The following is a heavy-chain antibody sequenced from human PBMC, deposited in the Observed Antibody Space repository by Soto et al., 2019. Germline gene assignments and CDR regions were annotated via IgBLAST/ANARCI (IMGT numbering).Heavy chain of an antibody. Sequence: ASVKVSCKASGYSFTNNDVSWVRPATGQGLEWMGWMNPGSGDTGYAQKFQGRVTMTRDISIATAYMELSSLRSDDTAIYYCARMATLGSLNWFGPWGQGTLVTVSS. J-gene: IGHJ5*02. D-gene: IGHD3-10*01. CDR2: MNPGSGDT. V-gene: IGHV1-8*01. CDR3: ARMATLGSLNWFGP. CDR1: GYSFTNND.